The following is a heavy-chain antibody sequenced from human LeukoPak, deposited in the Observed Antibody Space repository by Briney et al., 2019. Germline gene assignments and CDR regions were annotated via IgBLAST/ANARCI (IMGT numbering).Heavy chain of an antibody. CDR1: GYTFTGYY. J-gene: IGHJ4*02. D-gene: IGHD3-3*01. Sequence: ASVKVSCKASGYTFTGYYMHWVRQAPGQGLEWMGWINPNSGGTNYAQKFQGRVTMTRDTSISTAYTELSRLRSDDTAVYYCARGITIFGVVTRFDYWGQGTLVTVSS. V-gene: IGHV1-2*02. CDR3: ARGITIFGVVTRFDY. CDR2: INPNSGGT.